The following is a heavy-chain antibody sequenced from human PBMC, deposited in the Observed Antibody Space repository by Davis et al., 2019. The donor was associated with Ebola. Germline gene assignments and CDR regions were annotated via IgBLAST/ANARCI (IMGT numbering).Heavy chain of an antibody. CDR2: MNPNSGNT. J-gene: IGHJ6*04. V-gene: IGHV1-8*01. CDR3: ARMKLERVGYYYGMDV. CDR1: GYTFTSYD. Sequence: ASVKVSCKASGYTFTSYDINWVRQATGQGLEWMGWMNPNSGNTGYAQKFQGRVTMTRDTSINTAYMELSSLRSEDTAVYYCARMKLERVGYYYGMDVWGKGTTVTVSS. D-gene: IGHD1-1*01.